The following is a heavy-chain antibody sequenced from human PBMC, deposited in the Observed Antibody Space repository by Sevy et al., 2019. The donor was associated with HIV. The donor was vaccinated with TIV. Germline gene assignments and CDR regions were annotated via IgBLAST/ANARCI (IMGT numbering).Heavy chain of an antibody. CDR3: AGSSSAWTLFDY. V-gene: IGHV3-66*01. Sequence: GGSLRLSCAASGFTVSRNYMSWVRQAPGKGLEWVSVIYSDGKTFYPDSVQDRFTISRDNSKNTLYLQMNSLRAEDTAVYYCAGSSSAWTLFDYWGQGTLVTVSS. CDR2: IYSDGKT. J-gene: IGHJ4*02. CDR1: GFTVSRNY. D-gene: IGHD6-19*01.